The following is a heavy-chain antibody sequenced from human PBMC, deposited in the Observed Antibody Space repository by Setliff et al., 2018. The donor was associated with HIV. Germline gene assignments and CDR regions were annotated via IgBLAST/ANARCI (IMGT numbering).Heavy chain of an antibody. D-gene: IGHD6-13*01. Sequence: NPSETLSLTCAVYGGSFSDNYWSWIRQSPGKGLEWIGEINHSGRTKYCPSLRSRVSISVDTSKNQFSLKLGSVTAADTAVYYCARESPSSSWFYFDFWGQGTLVTAPQ. CDR3: ARESPSSSWFYFDF. J-gene: IGHJ4*02. V-gene: IGHV4-34*01. CDR1: GGSFSDNY. CDR2: INHSGRT.